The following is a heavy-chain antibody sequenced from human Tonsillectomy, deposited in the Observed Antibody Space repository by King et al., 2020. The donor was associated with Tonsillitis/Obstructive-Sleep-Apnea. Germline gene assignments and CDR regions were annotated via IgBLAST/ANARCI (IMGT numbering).Heavy chain of an antibody. CDR3: VTGLRDV. V-gene: IGHV3-15*01. CDR2: TKSKTDGGTT. Sequence: QLVQSGGGLVKPGGSLRLSCAASGFTFSDAWMSLVRQAPGQGPEWVGRTKSKTDGGTTDYAAPVTGSFTISRDDPKNTLYLQMNSLKTEDTAVYYCVTGLRDVWGKGTTVTVSS. J-gene: IGHJ6*04. D-gene: IGHD4-17*01. CDR1: GFTFSDAW.